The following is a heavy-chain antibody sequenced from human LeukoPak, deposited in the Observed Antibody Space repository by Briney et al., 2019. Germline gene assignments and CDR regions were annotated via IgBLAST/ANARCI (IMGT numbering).Heavy chain of an antibody. CDR1: GFSFNTYA. Sequence: GGSLRLSCAASGFSFNTYAMSWVRQAPGKGLEWVGRIQSKTDGGTTEYAAPVKGRFTISRDDSTNTLYLQMNSLKTEDTGVYYCAAGGRVWGQGTTVTVSS. J-gene: IGHJ6*02. D-gene: IGHD3-10*01. CDR2: IQSKTDGGTT. CDR3: AAGGRV. V-gene: IGHV3-15*01.